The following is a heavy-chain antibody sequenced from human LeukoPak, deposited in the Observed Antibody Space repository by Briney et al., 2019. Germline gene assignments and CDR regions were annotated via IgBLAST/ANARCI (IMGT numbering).Heavy chain of an antibody. J-gene: IGHJ4*02. CDR3: ARGGHFASIDY. Sequence: GGSLRLSCAASGFTFSSYWMQWVRQAPGKGLVWVSRINSDGSSTSYADPVKGRFTISRDNAKNTLYLQMNSLRAEDTAVYYCARGGHFASIDYWGQGTLVTVSS. V-gene: IGHV3-74*01. D-gene: IGHD2-21*02. CDR1: GFTFSSYW. CDR2: INSDGSST.